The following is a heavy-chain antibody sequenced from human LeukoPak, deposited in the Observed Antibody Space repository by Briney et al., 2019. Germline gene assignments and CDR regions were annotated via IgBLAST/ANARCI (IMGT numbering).Heavy chain of an antibody. CDR3: ARGTDERWLQWGNYYMDV. CDR2: IYYSGST. Sequence: PSETLSLTCTVSGGSISSYYWIWIRQPPGKGLEWIGYIYYSGSTNYNPSLKSRVTISVDTSKNQFSLKLSSVTAADTAVYYCARGTDERWLQWGNYYMDVWGKGTTVTVSS. D-gene: IGHD5-24*01. J-gene: IGHJ6*03. CDR1: GGSISSYY. V-gene: IGHV4-59*01.